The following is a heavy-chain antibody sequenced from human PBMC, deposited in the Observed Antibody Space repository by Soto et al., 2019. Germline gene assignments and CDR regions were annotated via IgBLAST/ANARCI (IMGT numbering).Heavy chain of an antibody. CDR3: ASLGYCSSTSCDY. J-gene: IGHJ4*02. CDR1: GFTFSSYS. V-gene: IGHV3-21*01. D-gene: IGHD2-2*01. Sequence: GGSLRLSCAASGFTFSSYSMNWVRQAPGKGLEWVSSISSSSSYIYYRDSVKGRFAISRDNAKNSLYLQMNSLRAEDTAVYYCASLGYCSSTSCDYWGQGTLVTVSS. CDR2: ISSSSSYI.